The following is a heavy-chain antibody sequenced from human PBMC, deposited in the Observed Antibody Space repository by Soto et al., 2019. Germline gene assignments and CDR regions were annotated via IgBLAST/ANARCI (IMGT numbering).Heavy chain of an antibody. Sequence: PSETLSLTCTVSGGSMRSTNYYWGWIRQPPGKGLEWIGNVFFNGSTYYNPSLKSRVTISVDTSKNQFSLKLSSVTAADTAVYYCARGYCSGGSCYRYWGQGSQVTVSS. CDR3: ARGYCSGGSCYRY. D-gene: IGHD2-15*01. CDR2: VFFNGST. V-gene: IGHV4-39*01. J-gene: IGHJ4*02. CDR1: GGSMRSTNYY.